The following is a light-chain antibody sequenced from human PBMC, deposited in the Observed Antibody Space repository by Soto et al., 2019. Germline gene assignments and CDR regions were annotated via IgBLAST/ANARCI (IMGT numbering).Light chain of an antibody. CDR1: SSDVGANNY. CDR2: AVT. Sequence: QSALTQPPSASGSPGQSVTISCTGTSSDVGANNYVSWYQQHPGKAPKLMIYAVTKRPSVVPDRFSGSKSGNTASLTVSGYQAEDEADYYCSSYAGANRVFGTGTKLTVL. J-gene: IGLJ1*01. V-gene: IGLV2-8*01. CDR3: SSYAGANRV.